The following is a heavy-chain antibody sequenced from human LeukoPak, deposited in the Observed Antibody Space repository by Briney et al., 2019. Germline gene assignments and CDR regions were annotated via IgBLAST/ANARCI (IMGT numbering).Heavy chain of an antibody. D-gene: IGHD2-2*02. Sequence: KPSETLSLTCTVSGGSISSSSYYWGWIRQPPGKGLEWIGSIYYSGSTYYNPSLKSRVTISVDTSKNQFSLKLSSVTAADTAVYYCARYTDSLDAFDIWGQGTMVTVSS. V-gene: IGHV4-39*01. J-gene: IGHJ3*02. CDR2: IYYSGST. CDR3: ARYTDSLDAFDI. CDR1: GGSISSSSYY.